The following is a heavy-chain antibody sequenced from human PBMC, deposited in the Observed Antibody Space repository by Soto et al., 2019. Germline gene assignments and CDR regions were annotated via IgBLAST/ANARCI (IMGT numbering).Heavy chain of an antibody. CDR2: IIPIFGTA. CDR3: ARSAARLD. CDR1: GGTFSSYA. Sequence: SVKGSCKASGGTFSSYAINWVRQAPGQGLEWMGGIIPIFGTANYAQKFQGRVTITADESTSTAYMELSSLRSEDTAVYYCARSAARLDWGQGTLVTVSS. D-gene: IGHD6-6*01. J-gene: IGHJ4*02. V-gene: IGHV1-69*01.